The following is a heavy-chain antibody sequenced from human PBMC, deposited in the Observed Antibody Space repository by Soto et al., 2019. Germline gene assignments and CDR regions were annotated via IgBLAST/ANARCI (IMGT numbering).Heavy chain of an antibody. D-gene: IGHD3-10*01. Sequence: AASVKVCGKASGDTFTSYDINWVRQATGQGLEWMGWMNPNSGNTGYAQKFQGRVTMTRNTSISTAYMELSSLRSEDTAVYYCARGPYGSGSYYYYYYYCMDVWGEGTTVTVSS. CDR1: GDTFTSYD. CDR2: MNPNSGNT. CDR3: ARGPYGSGSYYYYYYYCMDV. V-gene: IGHV1-8*02. J-gene: IGHJ6*04.